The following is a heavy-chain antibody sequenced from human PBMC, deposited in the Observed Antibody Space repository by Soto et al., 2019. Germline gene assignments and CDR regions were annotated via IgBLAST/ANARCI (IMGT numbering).Heavy chain of an antibody. CDR3: AKYISVVAARTPSYYYYGMDV. CDR1: GFTFSSYA. D-gene: IGHD2-15*01. CDR2: ISGSGDST. J-gene: IGHJ6*02. Sequence: GGSLRLSCAASGFTFSSYAMSWVRQAPGKGLEWVSAISGSGDSTYYADSVKGRFTISRDNSKNTLYLQMNSLRAEDTAVYYCAKYISVVAARTPSYYYYGMDVWGQGTTVTVSS. V-gene: IGHV3-23*01.